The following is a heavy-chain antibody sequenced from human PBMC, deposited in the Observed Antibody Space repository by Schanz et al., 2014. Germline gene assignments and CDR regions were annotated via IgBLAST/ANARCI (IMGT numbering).Heavy chain of an antibody. J-gene: IGHJ4*02. V-gene: IGHV4-4*02. Sequence: VQLVESGGALVQPGRSLRLSCAASGFTFSNYGMHWVRQPPGKGLEWIAEVHHTGSTRNNPSLKSRVTISTDKSKNQFSRKRNSVTAADTAVYYCARVPSSSTSYYGSGFDYWGQGTLVTVSS. CDR2: VHHTGST. CDR1: GFTFSNYG. CDR3: ARVPSSSTSYYGSGFDY. D-gene: IGHD3-10*01.